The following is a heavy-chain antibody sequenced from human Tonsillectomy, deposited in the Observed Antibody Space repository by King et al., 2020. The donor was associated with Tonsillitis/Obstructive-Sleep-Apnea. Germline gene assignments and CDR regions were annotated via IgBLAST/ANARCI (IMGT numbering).Heavy chain of an antibody. D-gene: IGHD2-8*01. Sequence: QLVQSGAEVKKPGESLKISCKGSGYSFISYWIGWVRQMPGKGLEWMGIIYPGDSDTRYSPSFQGQVTISADKSINTAYLQWTSLKASDTAMYYCARTNGSRERGDYYYGMDVWGQGTTVTVSS. CDR1: GYSFISYW. V-gene: IGHV5-51*03. CDR2: IYPGDSDT. CDR3: ARTNGSRERGDYYYGMDV. J-gene: IGHJ6*02.